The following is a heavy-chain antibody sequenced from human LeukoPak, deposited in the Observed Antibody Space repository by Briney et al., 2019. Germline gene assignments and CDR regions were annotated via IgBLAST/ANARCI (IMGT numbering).Heavy chain of an antibody. CDR3: ARGTIAARRPSDY. Sequence: SETLSLTCTVSGGSISSGSYYWSWIRQPAGKGLEWIGRIYTSGSTNYNPSLKSRVTISVDTSKNQFSLQLSSVTAADTAVYYCARGTIAARRPSDYWGQGTLVTVSS. CDR2: IYTSGST. D-gene: IGHD6-6*01. V-gene: IGHV4-61*02. J-gene: IGHJ4*02. CDR1: GGSISSGSYY.